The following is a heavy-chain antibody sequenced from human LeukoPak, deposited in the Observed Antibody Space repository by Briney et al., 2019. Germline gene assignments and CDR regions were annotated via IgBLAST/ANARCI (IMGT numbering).Heavy chain of an antibody. CDR3: ARDYYGSGSYYGAFDI. J-gene: IGHJ3*02. CDR2: ISYDGSNK. D-gene: IGHD3-10*01. V-gene: IGHV3-30*04. Sequence: GGSLRLSCAASGFTFSSYAMHWVCQAPGKGLEWVAVISYDGSNKYYADSVKGRFTISRDNSKNTLYLQMNSLRAEDTAVYYCARDYYGSGSYYGAFDIWGQGTMVTVSS. CDR1: GFTFSSYA.